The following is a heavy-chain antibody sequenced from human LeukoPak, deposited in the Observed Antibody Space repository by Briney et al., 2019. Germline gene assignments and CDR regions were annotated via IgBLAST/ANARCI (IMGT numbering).Heavy chain of an antibody. CDR3: ARVAVITAAGTYDY. Sequence: PGGSLRLSCAASGFTFSDYYMTWIRQAPGKGLEWVSYISSGADHTPYADSVKGRFIISRDNAKNSLYLQMNSVRAANTAVYYCARVAVITAAGTYDYWGPGTLVTVSS. J-gene: IGHJ4*02. D-gene: IGHD6-13*01. CDR1: GFTFSDYY. V-gene: IGHV3-11*05. CDR2: ISSGADHT.